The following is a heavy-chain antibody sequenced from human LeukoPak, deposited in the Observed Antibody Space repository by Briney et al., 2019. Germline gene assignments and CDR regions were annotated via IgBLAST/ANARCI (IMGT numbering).Heavy chain of an antibody. D-gene: IGHD3-10*01. J-gene: IGHJ3*02. CDR1: GGSIRDTTYY. Sequence: SETLSLTCTVSGGSIRDTTYYWSWIRQPPGKGLEWIGEINHSGSTNYNPSLKSRVTISVDTSKNQFSLKLSSVTAADTAVYYCARAEKPISMVRGVMQRNGFDIWGQGTMVTVSS. CDR2: INHSGST. CDR3: ARAEKPISMVRGVMQRNGFDI. V-gene: IGHV4-34*01.